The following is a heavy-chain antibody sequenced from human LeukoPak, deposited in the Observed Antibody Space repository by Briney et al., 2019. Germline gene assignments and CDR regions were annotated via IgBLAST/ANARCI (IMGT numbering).Heavy chain of an antibody. D-gene: IGHD3-16*02. CDR2: INHSGST. CDR1: GGSISSGDYY. Sequence: SQTLSLTCTVSGGSISSGDYYWSWIRQPPGKGLEWIGEINHSGSTNYNPSLKSRVTISVDTSKNQFSLKLSSVTAADTAVYYCARVKSYDYVWGSYRYPKHHDAFDIWGQGTMVTVSS. CDR3: ARVKSYDYVWGSYRYPKHHDAFDI. J-gene: IGHJ3*02. V-gene: IGHV4-30-4*08.